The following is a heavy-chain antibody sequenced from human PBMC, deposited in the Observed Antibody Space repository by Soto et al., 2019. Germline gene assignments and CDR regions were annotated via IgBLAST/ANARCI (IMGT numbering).Heavy chain of an antibody. CDR2: IIPILGIA. J-gene: IGHJ4*02. D-gene: IGHD3-16*01. CDR1: GCTFSSYT. Sequence: SVKVSCKASGCTFSSYTISWVRQAPGQGLEWMGRIIPILGIANYAQKFQGRVTITADKSTSTAYMELSSLRSEDTAVYYCVRDRGAVWGNYPKRAPKFDSWGQGTPVTVSS. V-gene: IGHV1-69*02. CDR3: VRDRGAVWGNYPKRAPKFDS.